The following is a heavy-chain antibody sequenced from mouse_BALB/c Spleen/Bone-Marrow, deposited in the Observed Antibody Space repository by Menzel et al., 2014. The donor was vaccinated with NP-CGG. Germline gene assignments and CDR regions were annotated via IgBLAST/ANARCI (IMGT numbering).Heavy chain of an antibody. V-gene: IGHV14-3*02. CDR3: ARERDYDYAYAMDY. CDR2: IDPANGNT. CDR1: GFNIKDTY. Sequence: VQLQQSGAELVKPGASVKLSCTASGFNIKDTYMHWVKQRPEQGLEWIGRIDPANGNTKYDPKFQGKATITADTSSNTAYLQLSSLTSEDTAVYYCARERDYDYAYAMDYWGQGTSATVSS. J-gene: IGHJ4*01. D-gene: IGHD2-4*01.